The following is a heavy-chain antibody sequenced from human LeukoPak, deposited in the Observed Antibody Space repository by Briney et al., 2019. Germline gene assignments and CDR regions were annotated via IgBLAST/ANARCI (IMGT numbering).Heavy chain of an antibody. CDR3: ARAPRGYDSYFDY. CDR1: GYTLTELS. J-gene: IGHJ4*02. Sequence: ASVKVSCKVSGYTLTELSMHWVRQAPRQGLEWMGWINPNSGGTNYAQKFQGRVTMTRDTSISTAYMELSGLRSDDTAVYYCARAPRGYDSYFDYWGQGTLVTVSS. CDR2: INPNSGGT. D-gene: IGHD5-12*01. V-gene: IGHV1-2*02.